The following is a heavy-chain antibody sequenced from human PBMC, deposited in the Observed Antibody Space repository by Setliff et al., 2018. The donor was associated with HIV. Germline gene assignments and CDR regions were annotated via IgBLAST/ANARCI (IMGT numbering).Heavy chain of an antibody. D-gene: IGHD2-21*01. V-gene: IGHV1-18*01. CDR1: GYTFTNYD. J-gene: IGHJ4*02. CDR2: ISTYNGNA. Sequence: GASVKVSCKASGYTFTNYDINWVRQAPGQGLEWMGWISTYNGNANYAQRFQGRVTITADESTSTAYMELYNLRSEDTAMYYCTRGRGIIGALVYWGQGTLVTVSS. CDR3: TRGRGIIGALVY.